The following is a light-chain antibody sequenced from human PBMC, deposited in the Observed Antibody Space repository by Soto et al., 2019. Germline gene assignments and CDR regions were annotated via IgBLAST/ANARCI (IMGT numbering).Light chain of an antibody. Sequence: DIQMTQSPSSVSASVGDRVTITCRASQSISNSLAWYQQKPGKAPKLLIYSASSLQSGVPSRFSGSGSGTDFTLTISSLQPEDFATYYCQQSFSTPTFGQGTRLEIK. J-gene: IGKJ5*01. CDR1: QSISNS. V-gene: IGKV1-12*01. CDR2: SAS. CDR3: QQSFSTPT.